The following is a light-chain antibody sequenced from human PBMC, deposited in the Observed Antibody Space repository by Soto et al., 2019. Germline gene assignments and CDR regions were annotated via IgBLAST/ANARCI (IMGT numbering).Light chain of an antibody. CDR1: QNVYNNY. Sequence: EIVLTQSPGTLSLSPGERATLSCRASQNVYNNYIAWYQQKPGQAPRTVIYGASIRATGIPDRFSGSGSGTDFTLSISRLEPEDSAVYYCQQYGSSGTFGQGTKVEIK. V-gene: IGKV3-20*01. CDR2: GAS. J-gene: IGKJ1*01. CDR3: QQYGSSGT.